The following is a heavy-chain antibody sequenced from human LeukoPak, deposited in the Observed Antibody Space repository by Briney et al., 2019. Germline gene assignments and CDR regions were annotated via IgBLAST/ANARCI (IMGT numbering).Heavy chain of an antibody. D-gene: IGHD2-15*01. J-gene: IGHJ4*02. CDR1: GFTFSNYA. Sequence: PGGSLRLSCAASGFTFSNYAMSWVRQAPGKGLEWVSYIGSSGTTIYYADSVKGRFTISRDNANNSLYLQMNNLRAEDTAVYYCARDGGSSPADYWGQGTLVTVSS. CDR3: ARDGGSSPADY. CDR2: IGSSGTTI. V-gene: IGHV3-48*01.